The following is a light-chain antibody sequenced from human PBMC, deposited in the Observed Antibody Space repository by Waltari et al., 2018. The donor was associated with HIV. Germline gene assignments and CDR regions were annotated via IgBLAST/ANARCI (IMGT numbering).Light chain of an antibody. CDR2: RVN. CDR1: RSNIGANF. J-gene: IGLJ3*02. Sequence: QSVLTQPPSTSGTPGQRVTISCSGNRSNIGANFVSWYQQVPGMAPKFLIYRVNERPSGVPDRVSGSKSGTSASLAISRLRAEDEADYFCAAWDDSLNGVVFGAGTKLTVL. V-gene: IGLV1-47*01. CDR3: AAWDDSLNGVV.